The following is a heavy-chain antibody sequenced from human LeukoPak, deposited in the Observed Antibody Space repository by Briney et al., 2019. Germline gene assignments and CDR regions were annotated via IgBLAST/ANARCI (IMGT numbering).Heavy chain of an antibody. CDR2: IYYSGNT. J-gene: IGHJ6*03. V-gene: IGHV4-39*07. Sequence: SETLSLTCTVSGGSISNYYWGWIRQAPGKGLEWIGSIYYSGNTYYNSSLKSRVTISLDTSKNQFSLNLFSVTAADTAVYYCARAHSSSWSTYYYYYTDVWGKGTTVTVSS. CDR3: ARAHSSSWSTYYYYYTDV. CDR1: GGSISNYY. D-gene: IGHD6-13*01.